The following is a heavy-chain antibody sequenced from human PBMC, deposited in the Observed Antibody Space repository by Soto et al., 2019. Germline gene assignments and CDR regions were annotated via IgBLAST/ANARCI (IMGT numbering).Heavy chain of an antibody. J-gene: IGHJ5*02. Sequence: QVQLVQSGAEVKKPGASVKGSCKASGGTLSSYPISWGRQAPGQGLEWMGRIIPILGLQNYAEQFQGRLTITADTTTTTAYMELSSLRSEDTAVYYCARARADSGSYFWFDHWGQGTLVTVSS. CDR2: IIPILGLQ. CDR3: ARARADSGSYFWFDH. CDR1: GGTLSSYP. V-gene: IGHV1-69*02. D-gene: IGHD3-10*01.